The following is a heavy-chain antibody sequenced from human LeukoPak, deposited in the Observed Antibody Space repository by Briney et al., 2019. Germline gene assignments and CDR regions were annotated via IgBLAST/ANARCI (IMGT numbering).Heavy chain of an antibody. CDR2: IYYSGCT. J-gene: IGHJ4*02. CDR1: GGSISSYY. Sequence: NPAEPLSLTCTASGGSISSYYWSWLRQPPGKGLEGIGYIYYSGCTNYNPSLKSRVTISVDTSKNQCSLKLSSVTAADTAVYYCARGVSGDWAPQFDYWGQGTLVTVSS. CDR3: ARGVSGDWAPQFDY. V-gene: IGHV4-59*01. D-gene: IGHD2-21*02.